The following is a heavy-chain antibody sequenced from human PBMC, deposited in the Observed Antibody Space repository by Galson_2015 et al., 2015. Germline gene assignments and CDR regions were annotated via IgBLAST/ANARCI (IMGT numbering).Heavy chain of an antibody. V-gene: IGHV3-53*01. CDR2: IYSGGNT. CDR1: GFTFSSYW. Sequence: SLRLSCAASGFTFSSYWMSWVRQAPGKGLEWVSVIYSGGNTDFTDSVKGRFTISRDNAKNTLYLQMNSLRAEDTAVYYCARDGATIGVLGYWGEGTLVTVSS. D-gene: IGHD5-12*01. J-gene: IGHJ4*02. CDR3: ARDGATIGVLGY.